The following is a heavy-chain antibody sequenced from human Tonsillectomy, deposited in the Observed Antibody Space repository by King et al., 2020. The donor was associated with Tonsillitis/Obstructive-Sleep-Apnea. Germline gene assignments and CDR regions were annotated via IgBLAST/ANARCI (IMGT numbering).Heavy chain of an antibody. Sequence: VQLQESGTGLVKPSGTLSLNCAVSGGSLSSSNWWSWVRQPPGKGLEWIGGIYHSGNTYYSPSLKSRVTISGDKSKNQFSLKLSSVTAADTAVYYCAREGQGNGGLNWYFDLWGRGTLVTVSS. CDR1: GGSLSSSNW. V-gene: IGHV4-4*02. CDR2: IYHSGNT. CDR3: AREGQGNGGLNWYFDL. J-gene: IGHJ2*01. D-gene: IGHD2-8*01.